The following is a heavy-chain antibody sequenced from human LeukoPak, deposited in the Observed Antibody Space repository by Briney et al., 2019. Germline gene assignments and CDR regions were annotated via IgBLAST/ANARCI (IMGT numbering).Heavy chain of an antibody. CDR3: AKDLPTVNTWIYSDY. D-gene: IGHD4-17*01. CDR1: GFTFSTYA. Sequence: GGSLRLSCAASGFTFSTYALSWVRQAPGKGLEWVSSISGNGGSAYYTDSVKGRFTISRDNSKNTLYLQMNSLRAEDTAVYYCAKDLPTVNTWIYSDYWGQGTPVTVSS. CDR2: ISGNGGSA. V-gene: IGHV3-23*01. J-gene: IGHJ4*02.